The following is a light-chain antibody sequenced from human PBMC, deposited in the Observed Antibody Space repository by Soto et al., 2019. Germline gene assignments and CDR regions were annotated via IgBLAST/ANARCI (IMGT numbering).Light chain of an antibody. J-gene: IGKJ4*02. V-gene: IGKV3-15*01. CDR3: QQYINWPLT. CDR2: GAS. Sequence: EIVMTQSPATLSVSPGERATLSCRASQSLSSYLAWYQQKPGQAPRLLIYGASTRATGIPARFSGSGSGTEFTLTFSSLQSEDFAIYYCQQYINWPLTFGGGTKVDIK. CDR1: QSLSSY.